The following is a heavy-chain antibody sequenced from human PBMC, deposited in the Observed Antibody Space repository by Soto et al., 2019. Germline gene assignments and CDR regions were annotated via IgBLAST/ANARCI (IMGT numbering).Heavy chain of an antibody. V-gene: IGHV3-21*01. J-gene: IGHJ4*02. Sequence: GGSLRLSCAASGFTFSSYSMNWVRQAPGKGLEWVSSISSSSSYIYYADSVKGRFTISRDNAKNSLYLQMNSLRAEDTAVYYCARDRLVVAYNFDYWGQGTLVTVSS. CDR2: ISSSSSYI. CDR1: GFTFSSYS. D-gene: IGHD2-15*01. CDR3: ARDRLVVAYNFDY.